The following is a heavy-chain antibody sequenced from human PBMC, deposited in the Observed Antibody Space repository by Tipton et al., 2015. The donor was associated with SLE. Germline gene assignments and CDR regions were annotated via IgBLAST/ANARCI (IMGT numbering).Heavy chain of an antibody. CDR2: IYYSGST. J-gene: IGHJ4*02. CDR3: ARFIAAAGILY. CDR1: GGSISSYY. V-gene: IGHV4-59*01. D-gene: IGHD6-13*01. Sequence: TLSLTCTVSGGSISSYYWSWIRQPPGRGLEWIGYIYYSGSTNYNPSLKSRVTISVDTSKNQFSLKLSSVTAADTAAYYCARFIAAAGILYWGQGTLVTVSS.